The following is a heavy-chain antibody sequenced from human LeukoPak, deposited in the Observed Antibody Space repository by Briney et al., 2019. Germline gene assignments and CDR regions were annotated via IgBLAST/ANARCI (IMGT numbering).Heavy chain of an antibody. CDR3: AKFRVSYCSGGSCYSTSYYYYGMDV. D-gene: IGHD2-15*01. V-gene: IGHV3-23*01. Sequence: GGSLRLSRAASGFTFSSYAMSWVRPAPGKGLEWVSAISGSGGSTYYADSVKGRFTISRDNSKNTLYLQMNSLRAEDTAVYYCAKFRVSYCSGGSCYSTSYYYYGMDVWGQGTTVTVSS. CDR2: ISGSGGST. J-gene: IGHJ6*02. CDR1: GFTFSSYA.